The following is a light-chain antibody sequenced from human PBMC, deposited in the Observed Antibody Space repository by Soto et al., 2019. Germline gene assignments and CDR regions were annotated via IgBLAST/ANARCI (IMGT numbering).Light chain of an antibody. CDR1: QSITNY. Sequence: DIQMTQSPSALSASVGGRVTITCRASQSITNYLDWYQHKPGQAPNLLIYAASTLQAGLPSRFRGSGSGTDFTLTISSLQPEDFATYFCQQSNNSPPTFGRGTKVDIK. CDR2: AAS. V-gene: IGKV1-39*01. J-gene: IGKJ4*01. CDR3: QQSNNSPPT.